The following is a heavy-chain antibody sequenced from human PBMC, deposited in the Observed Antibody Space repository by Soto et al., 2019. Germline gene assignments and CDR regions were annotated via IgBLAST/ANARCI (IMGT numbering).Heavy chain of an antibody. CDR1: GFTFSSYG. J-gene: IGHJ4*02. CDR3: AKDQAFDY. V-gene: IGHV3-30*18. Sequence: QVQLVESWGGVVQPGRSLRLSCAASGFTFSSYGMHWVRQAPGKGLEWVAVISYDGSNKYYADSVKGRFTISRDNSKNTLYLQMNSLRAEDTAVYYCAKDQAFDYWGQGTLVTVSS. CDR2: ISYDGSNK.